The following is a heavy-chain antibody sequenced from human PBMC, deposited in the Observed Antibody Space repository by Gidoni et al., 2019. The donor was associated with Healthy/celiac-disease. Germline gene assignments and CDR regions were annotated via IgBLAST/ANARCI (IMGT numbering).Heavy chain of an antibody. Sequence: EVQLVESGGRLVQPGGSLRLSCAASGFTFSSYWMSWVRQAPGKGLEWVANIKQDGSEKYYVDSVKGRFTISRDNAKNSLYLQMNSLRAEDTAVYYCALTGTDKRYGMDVWGQGTTVTVSS. CDR3: ALTGTDKRYGMDV. J-gene: IGHJ6*02. CDR2: IKQDGSEK. CDR1: GFTFSSYW. V-gene: IGHV3-7*01. D-gene: IGHD1-20*01.